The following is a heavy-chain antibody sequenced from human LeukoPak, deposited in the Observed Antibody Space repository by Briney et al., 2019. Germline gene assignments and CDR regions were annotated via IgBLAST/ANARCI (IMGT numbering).Heavy chain of an antibody. CDR2: IYYSGST. J-gene: IGHJ5*02. CDR3: ASLRGDYYDSSGAWWFDP. CDR1: GGSISSYY. V-gene: IGHV4-59*08. Sequence: SETLSLTCTASGGSISSYYWSWIRQPPGKGLEWIGYIYYSGSTNYNPSLKSRVTISVDTSKNQFSLKLSSVTAADTAVYYCASLRGDYYDSSGAWWFDPWGQGTLVTVSS. D-gene: IGHD3-22*01.